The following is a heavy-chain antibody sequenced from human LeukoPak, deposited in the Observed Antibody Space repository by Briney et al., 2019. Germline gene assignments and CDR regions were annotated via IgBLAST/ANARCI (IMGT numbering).Heavy chain of an antibody. CDR3: VRDVGAVRGEVYFDY. CDR2: ISSSVSTI. D-gene: IGHD3-10*01. CDR1: GFTFSSYE. V-gene: IGHV3-48*03. J-gene: IGHJ4*02. Sequence: PGGSLRLSCAASGFTFSSYEMKWVRQPPGKGLEWVLYISSSVSTIYYADSVKGRFTISRDNDKNSLYLQMNSLRAEDTAMYFCVRDVGAVRGEVYFDYWGQGTLVTVSS.